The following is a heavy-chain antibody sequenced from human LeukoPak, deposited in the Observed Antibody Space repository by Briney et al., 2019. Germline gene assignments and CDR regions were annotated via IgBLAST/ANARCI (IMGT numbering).Heavy chain of an antibody. V-gene: IGHV5-51*01. CDR2: SYPGDSDT. CDR1: GYSFTSYW. Sequence: GESLKISCKGSGYSFTSYWIGWVRQVPGKGLEWMGISYPGDSDTRYSPSFQGQVTISADKSISTAYLQWSSLKASDTAMYYCARHVYYYGSGSYFYYFDYWGQGTLVTVSS. J-gene: IGHJ4*02. D-gene: IGHD3-10*01. CDR3: ARHVYYYGSGSYFYYFDY.